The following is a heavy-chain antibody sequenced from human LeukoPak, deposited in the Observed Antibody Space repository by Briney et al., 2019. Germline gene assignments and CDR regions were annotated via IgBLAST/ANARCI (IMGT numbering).Heavy chain of an antibody. D-gene: IGHD6-13*01. CDR3: ARGADNGYYYYYYMDV. J-gene: IGHJ6*03. V-gene: IGHV3-48*01. Sequence: PGGSLRLSCAGSGFSFSRYSMNWLRQAPGKGLEWVSYISTSSTIYYADSVKGRFTISRDNAKNSLYLQMNSLRAEDTAVYYCARGADNGYYYYYYMDVWGKGTTVTVSS. CDR2: ISTSSTI. CDR1: GFSFSRYS.